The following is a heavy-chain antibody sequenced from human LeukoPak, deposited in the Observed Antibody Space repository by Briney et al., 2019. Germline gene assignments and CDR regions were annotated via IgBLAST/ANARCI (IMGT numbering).Heavy chain of an antibody. CDR1: GFTFSSYG. D-gene: IGHD6-19*01. Sequence: PGGSLRLSCAASGFTFSSYGMHWVRRAPGKGLEWVAFIRYDGSNKYYADSVKGRFTISRDNSKNTLYLQMNSLRAEDTAVYYCAKDRWLALYCFDYWGQGTLVTVSS. J-gene: IGHJ4*02. CDR3: AKDRWLALYCFDY. CDR2: IRYDGSNK. V-gene: IGHV3-30*02.